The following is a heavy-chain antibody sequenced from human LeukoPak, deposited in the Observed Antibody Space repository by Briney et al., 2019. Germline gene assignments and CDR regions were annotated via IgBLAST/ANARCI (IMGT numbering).Heavy chain of an antibody. Sequence: TGESLKISCKGSGYSFTSYWISWVRQMPGKGLEWMGIIYPGDSDTRYSPSFQGQVTISADKSISTAYLQWSSLKASDTAMYYCARFTYYYDSSGYYRTFDPWGQGTLVTVSS. D-gene: IGHD3-22*01. CDR1: GYSFTSYW. V-gene: IGHV5-51*01. J-gene: IGHJ5*02. CDR3: ARFTYYYDSSGYYRTFDP. CDR2: IYPGDSDT.